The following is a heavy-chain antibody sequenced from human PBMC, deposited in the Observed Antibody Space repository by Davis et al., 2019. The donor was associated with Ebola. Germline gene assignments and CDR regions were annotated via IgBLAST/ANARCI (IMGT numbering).Heavy chain of an antibody. CDR1: GFSFSRYW. CDR2: INNDGTTT. J-gene: IGHJ5*02. D-gene: IGHD3-10*01. Sequence: GESLKISCAASGFSFSRYWMHWVRQAPGKGLAWVSRINNDGTTTTYVDSVKGRFTISRDNAKNSLYLQMNSLRAEDTAVYYCARRITMVRGVIEMECWFDPWGQGTLVTVSS. CDR3: ARRITMVRGVIEMECWFDP. V-gene: IGHV3-74*01.